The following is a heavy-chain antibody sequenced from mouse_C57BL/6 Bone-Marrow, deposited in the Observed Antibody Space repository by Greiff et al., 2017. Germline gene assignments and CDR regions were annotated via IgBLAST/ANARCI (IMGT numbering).Heavy chain of an antibody. D-gene: IGHD2-4*01. CDR3: TRGDYDYAWFAY. J-gene: IGHJ3*01. Sequence: VQLQQSGAELVRPGASVTLSCKASGYTFTDYEMHWVKQTPVHGLEWIGAIDPETGGTAYNQKFKGKAILTADKSSSTAYMGLRSLTSEDSAVYYCTRGDYDYAWFAYWGQGTLVTVSA. V-gene: IGHV1-15*01. CDR2: IDPETGGT. CDR1: GYTFTDYE.